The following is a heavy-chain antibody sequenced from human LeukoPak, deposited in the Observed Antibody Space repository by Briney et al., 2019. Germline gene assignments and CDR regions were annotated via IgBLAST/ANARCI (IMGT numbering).Heavy chain of an antibody. V-gene: IGHV3-53*01. CDR3: ARDLSFDY. J-gene: IGHJ4*02. Sequence: GGSLRLSCAASGFNFANHAMSWVRQTPGKGLEWVSVIYSGGSTYYADSVKGRFTISRDNSKNTLYLQMNSLRAEDTAVYYCARDLSFDYWGQGTLVTVSS. CDR2: IYSGGST. CDR1: GFNFANHA.